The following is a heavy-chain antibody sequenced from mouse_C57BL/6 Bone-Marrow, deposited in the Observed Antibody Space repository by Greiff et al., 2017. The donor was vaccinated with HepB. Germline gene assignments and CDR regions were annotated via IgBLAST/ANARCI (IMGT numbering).Heavy chain of an antibody. V-gene: IGHV1-53*01. CDR2: INPSNGGT. CDR1: GYTFTSYW. CDR3: ARRDFGYYGAMDY. D-gene: IGHD1-1*02. Sequence: QVQLKQPWTELVKPGASVKLSCKASGYTFTSYWMHWVKQRPGQGLEWIGNINPSNGGTNYNEKFKSKATLTVDKSSSTAYMQLSSLTSEDSAVYYCARRDFGYYGAMDYWGQGTSVTVSS. J-gene: IGHJ4*01.